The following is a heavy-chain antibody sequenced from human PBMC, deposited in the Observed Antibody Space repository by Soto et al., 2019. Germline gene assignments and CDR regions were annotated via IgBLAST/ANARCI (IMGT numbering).Heavy chain of an antibody. CDR1: GFTLDDYA. CDR2: ISWNSGSI. J-gene: IGHJ4*02. V-gene: IGHV3-9*01. CDR3: ARISYDYIWGSCFDY. D-gene: IGHD3-16*01. Sequence: PGGSLRLSCAASGFTLDDYAMHWVRQAPGKGLEWVSGISWNSGSIGYADSVKGRFTISRDNAKNSLYLQMNSLRAEDTALYYCARISYDYIWGSCFDYWGQGTLVTVSS.